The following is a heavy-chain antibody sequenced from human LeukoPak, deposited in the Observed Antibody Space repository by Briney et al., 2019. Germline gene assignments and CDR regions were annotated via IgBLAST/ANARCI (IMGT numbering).Heavy chain of an antibody. CDR3: AKDGHYYDSSGYPLYFQH. J-gene: IGHJ1*01. CDR1: GFIFSSYG. Sequence: GGSLRLSCAASGFIFSSYGMHWVRQAPGKGLEWVAFIRYDGSDKYYADSVKGRFTISRDNSKNTLYLQMNSLRAEDTVVYYCAKDGHYYDSSGYPLYFQHWGQGTLVTVSS. V-gene: IGHV3-30*02. CDR2: IRYDGSDK. D-gene: IGHD3-22*01.